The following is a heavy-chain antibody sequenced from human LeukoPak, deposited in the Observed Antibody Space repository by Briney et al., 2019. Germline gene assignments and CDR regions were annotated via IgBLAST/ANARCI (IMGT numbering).Heavy chain of an antibody. J-gene: IGHJ4*02. CDR1: GGSVSSYY. CDR2: IYTSRST. V-gene: IGHV4-4*07. CDR3: ARDSPEIAAADSFDY. D-gene: IGHD6-13*01. Sequence: SETLSLTCTVAGGSVSSYYWGWIRQPAGKGLDWIGRIYTSRSTNYSPSVKSRVTMSVDTSKNQFSLKLSSVTAAHTAVYYCARDSPEIAAADSFDYWGQGTLVTVSS.